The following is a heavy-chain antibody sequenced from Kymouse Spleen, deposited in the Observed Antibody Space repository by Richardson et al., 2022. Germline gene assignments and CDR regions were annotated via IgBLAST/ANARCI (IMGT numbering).Heavy chain of an antibody. Sequence: EVQLVESGGGLVQPGRSLRLSCAASGFTFDDYAMHWVRQAPGKGLEWVSGISWNSGSIGYADSVKGRFTISRDNAKNSLYLQMNSLRAEDTALYYCAKDIRYSGSYYYYYYGMDVWGQGTTVTVSS. D-gene: IGHD1-26*01. CDR1: GFTFDDYA. CDR2: ISWNSGSI. CDR3: AKDIRYSGSYYYYYYGMDV. J-gene: IGHJ6*02. V-gene: IGHV3-9*01.